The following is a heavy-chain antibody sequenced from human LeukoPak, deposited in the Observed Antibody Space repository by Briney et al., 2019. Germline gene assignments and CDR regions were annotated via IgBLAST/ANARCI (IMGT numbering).Heavy chain of an antibody. CDR2: IIPMLGTA. Sequence: GASVKVSCKASGGTFSSYAISWVRQAPGQGLEWMGGIIPMLGTAHYAQKFQGRVTITADESTSTAYMELSSLRSEGTAVYYCASRRGYSYGIVYWGQGTLVTVSS. CDR1: GGTFSSYA. D-gene: IGHD5-18*01. CDR3: ASRRGYSYGIVY. V-gene: IGHV1-69*13. J-gene: IGHJ4*02.